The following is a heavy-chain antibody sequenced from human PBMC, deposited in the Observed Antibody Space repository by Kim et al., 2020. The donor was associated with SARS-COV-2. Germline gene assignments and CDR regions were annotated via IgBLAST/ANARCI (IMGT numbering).Heavy chain of an antibody. CDR3: AREAKPLGYSSGYQTN. J-gene: IGHJ4*02. D-gene: IGHD3-22*01. CDR1: GYTFTDYY. Sequence: ASVKVSCKASGYTFTDYYIHWVRQAPGQGLEWMGRINPNTGGTNYAQKFQGRVTMTRDTSISTAYMELSSLRSDDTAVYYCAREAKPLGYSSGYQTNWGPGTLVIVSS. CDR2: INPNTGGT. V-gene: IGHV1-2*06.